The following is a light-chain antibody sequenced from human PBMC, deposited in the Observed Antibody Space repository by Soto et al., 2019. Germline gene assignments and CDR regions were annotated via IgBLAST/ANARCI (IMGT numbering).Light chain of an antibody. V-gene: IGLV2-14*01. CDR2: QVS. CDR3: SSYTSNSPLGI. Sequence: QSALTQTASVSGSPGQSITISCTGTSSDVGAYNYVAWYHQHPGKAPKLLIFQVSNRPSGVSNRFSGSKSGNTASLAISGLQPEDEGTYYCSSYTSNSPLGIFGGGTTLTVL. J-gene: IGLJ2*01. CDR1: SSDVGAYNY.